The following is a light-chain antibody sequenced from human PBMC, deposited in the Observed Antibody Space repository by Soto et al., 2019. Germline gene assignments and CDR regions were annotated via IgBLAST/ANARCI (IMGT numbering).Light chain of an antibody. J-gene: IGLJ1*01. V-gene: IGLV2-23*01. CDR1: SSDVGSYNL. CDR3: CSYAGSSTRSYV. Sequence: ALTQPASVSGSPGQSITISCTGTSSDVGSYNLVSWYQQHPGKAPKLMIYEGSKRPSGVSNRFSGSKSGNTASLTISGLQAEDEADYYCCSYAGSSTRSYVFGTGTKLTVL. CDR2: EGS.